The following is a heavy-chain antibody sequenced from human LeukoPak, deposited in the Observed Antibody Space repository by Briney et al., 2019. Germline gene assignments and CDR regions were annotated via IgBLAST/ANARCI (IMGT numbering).Heavy chain of an antibody. CDR1: GGSISSGDYY. D-gene: IGHD2-2*01. CDR3: ARDPSTRDPEGYYYYGMDV. CDR2: IYYSGST. Sequence: SETLSLTCTVSGGSISSGDYYWSWIRQPPGKGLEWIGYIYYSGSTYYNPSLKSRVTISVDTSKNQFSLKLSSVTAADTAVYYCARDPSTRDPEGYYYYGMDVWGQGTTVTASS. J-gene: IGHJ6*02. V-gene: IGHV4-30-4*01.